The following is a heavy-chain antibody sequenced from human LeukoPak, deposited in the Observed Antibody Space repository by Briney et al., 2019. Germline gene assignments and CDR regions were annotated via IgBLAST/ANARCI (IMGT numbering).Heavy chain of an antibody. CDR1: GYTFTSYA. V-gene: IGHV1-3*01. Sequence: ASVKVSCKASGYTFTSYAMHWVRQAPGQRLEWMGWINAGNGNTKYSQKFQGRVTITRDTSASTAYMEMSSLRSEDTAVYYCARVGCSSTSCYVYYYGMDVWGQGTTVTVSS. CDR2: INAGNGNT. D-gene: IGHD2-2*01. J-gene: IGHJ6*02. CDR3: ARVGCSSTSCYVYYYGMDV.